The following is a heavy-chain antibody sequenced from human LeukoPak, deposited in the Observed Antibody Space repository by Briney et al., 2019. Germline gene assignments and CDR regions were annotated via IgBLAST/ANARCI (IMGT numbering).Heavy chain of an antibody. J-gene: IGHJ4*02. CDR3: ARAALQYYYGSGSPNDY. V-gene: IGHV1-46*01. Sequence: ASVKVSCKASGFTFTRHYVHWVRQAPGQGLEWKGIIKYSGGSTNYAQKLQGRVTMTTDTSTSTAYMELRSLRSDDTAAYYCARAALQYYYGSGSPNDYWGQGTLVTVSS. D-gene: IGHD3-10*01. CDR1: GFTFTRHY. CDR2: IKYSGGST.